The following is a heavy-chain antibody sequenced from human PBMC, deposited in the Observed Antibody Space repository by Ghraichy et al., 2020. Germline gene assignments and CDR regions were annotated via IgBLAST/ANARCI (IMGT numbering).Heavy chain of an antibody. V-gene: IGHV3-20*01. CDR3: ARDLTETGYSSVSFDY. Sequence: GGSLRLSCAASGFTFDDYGMSWVRQAPGKGLEWVSGINWNGGSTGYADSVKGRFTISRDNAKNSLYLQMNSLRAEDTALYHCARDLTETGYSSVSFDYWGQGTLVTVSS. CDR2: INWNGGST. J-gene: IGHJ4*02. CDR1: GFTFDDYG. D-gene: IGHD6-19*01.